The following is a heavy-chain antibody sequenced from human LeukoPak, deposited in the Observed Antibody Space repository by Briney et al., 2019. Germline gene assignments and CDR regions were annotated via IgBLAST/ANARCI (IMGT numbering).Heavy chain of an antibody. J-gene: IGHJ4*02. V-gene: IGHV3-30*02. CDR2: IQNDEIDK. CDR3: AKERKLLPFDC. CDR1: GFTFATYG. Sequence: PGGSLRLSCAASGFTFATYGMHWVRLAPGEGLEWVAFIQNDEIDKFYADSVRGRFTVSRDNSKNTLYLQMDSLRPEDTAVYYCAKERKLLPFDCWGQGTPVTVSS. D-gene: IGHD4-23*01.